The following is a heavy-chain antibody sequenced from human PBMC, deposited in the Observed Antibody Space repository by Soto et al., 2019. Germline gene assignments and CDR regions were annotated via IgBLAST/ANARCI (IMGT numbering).Heavy chain of an antibody. D-gene: IGHD3-10*01. CDR1: GGSISSYY. CDR3: ARDPTYYYGTDGGMAGGFDP. CDR2: IYYSGST. V-gene: IGHV4-59*01. J-gene: IGHJ5*02. Sequence: SETLYLTCTVSGGSISSYYWSWIRQPPGKGLEWIGYIYYSGSTNYNPSLKSRVTISVDTSKNQFSLKLSSVTAADTAVYYCARDPTYYYGTDGGMAGGFDPWGQGTLVTVSS.